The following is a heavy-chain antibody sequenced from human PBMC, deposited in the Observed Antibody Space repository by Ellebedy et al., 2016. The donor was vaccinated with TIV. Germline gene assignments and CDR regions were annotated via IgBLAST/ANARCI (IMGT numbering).Heavy chain of an antibody. CDR3: AREPRDPAIYYGMDV. J-gene: IGHJ6*02. V-gene: IGHV3-23*01. D-gene: IGHD5-18*01. Sequence: PGGSLRLSCAASGFTFSRSAMNWVRQAPGKGLEWVSVITGSGDSTYYADSVKGRFTISRDNSKNTLYLQMNSLRAEDTAVYYCAREPRDPAIYYGMDVWGQGTTVTVSS. CDR2: ITGSGDST. CDR1: GFTFSRSA.